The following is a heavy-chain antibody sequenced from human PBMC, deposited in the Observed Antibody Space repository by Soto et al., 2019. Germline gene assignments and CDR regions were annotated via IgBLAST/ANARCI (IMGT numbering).Heavy chain of an antibody. J-gene: IGHJ4*02. Sequence: EVQLVESGGGLVKPGGSLRLSCAASGFTFSSYSRNWVRQAPGKGLEWVSSISSSSSYIYYADSVKGRFTISRDNAKNSLYLQMNSLRAEDTAVYYCARNPTVGGYAFYYWGQGTLVTVSS. V-gene: IGHV3-21*01. CDR2: ISSSSSYI. D-gene: IGHD5-12*01. CDR1: GFTFSSYS. CDR3: ARNPTVGGYAFYY.